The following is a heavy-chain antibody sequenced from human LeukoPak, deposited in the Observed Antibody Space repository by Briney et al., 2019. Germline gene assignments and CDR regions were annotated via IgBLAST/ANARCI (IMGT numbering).Heavy chain of an antibody. Sequence: PGGSLRLSCAASGFTFSSYAMSWVRQAPGKGLEWVSAISGSGGSTYYADSVKGRFTISRDNSKNTLYLQMNSLRAEDTAVYYCAKDSPLWGSGWSLFDYWGQGTLVTVSS. D-gene: IGHD6-19*01. J-gene: IGHJ4*02. CDR2: ISGSGGST. CDR3: AKDSPLWGSGWSLFDY. CDR1: GFTFSSYA. V-gene: IGHV3-23*01.